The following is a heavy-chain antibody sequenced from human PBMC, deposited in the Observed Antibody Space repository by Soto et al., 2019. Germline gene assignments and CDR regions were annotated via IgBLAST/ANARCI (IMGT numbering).Heavy chain of an antibody. CDR3: ARDGYSFRFREYGYGLDY. D-gene: IGHD5-18*01. CDR1: GYTFTSYG. CDR2: ISAYNGNT. V-gene: IGHV1-18*01. J-gene: IGHJ4*02. Sequence: QIQLVQSGAEVKKPGASVKVSCKASGYTFTSYGISWVRQAPGQGLEWMGWISAYNGNTNYAQSLQGRVTMTTDTHTSAAYMELKSLRSDETAMYYCARDGYSFRFREYGYGLDYWGQGTLVTVSS.